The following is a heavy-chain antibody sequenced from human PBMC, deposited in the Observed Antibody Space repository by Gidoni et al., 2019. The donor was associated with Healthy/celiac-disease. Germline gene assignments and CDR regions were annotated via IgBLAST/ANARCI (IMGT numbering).Heavy chain of an antibody. D-gene: IGHD2-15*01. CDR1: GFTFSDYY. CDR2: ISSSSSYT. V-gene: IGHV3-11*05. J-gene: IGHJ6*02. CDR3: AREGSCSGGSCYYYYGMDV. Sequence: QVQLVESGGGLVKPGGSLRLSCAASGFTFSDYYISWIRQAPGKGLEWVSYISSSSSYTNYADSVKGRFTISRDNAKNSLYLQMNSLRAEDTAVYYCAREGSCSGGSCYYYYGMDVWGQGTTVTVSS.